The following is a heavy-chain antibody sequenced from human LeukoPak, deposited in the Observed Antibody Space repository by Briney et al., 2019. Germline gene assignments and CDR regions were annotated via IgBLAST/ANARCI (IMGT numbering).Heavy chain of an antibody. CDR3: VRALMGTSDH. CDR2: VDGDGTRT. CDR1: GFSFSSYV. D-gene: IGHD7-27*01. V-gene: IGHV3-23*01. J-gene: IGHJ4*02. Sequence: PGGSLRLSCAASGFSFSSYVMSWVRQAPGKGLEWVSSVDGDGTRTYHADSVRGRFAISRDNAKNTLYLQMNSLRAEDTAVYYCVRALMGTSDHWGQGSLVTVSS.